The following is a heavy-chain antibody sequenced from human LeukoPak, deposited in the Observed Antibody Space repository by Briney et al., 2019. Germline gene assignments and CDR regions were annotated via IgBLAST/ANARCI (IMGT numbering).Heavy chain of an antibody. CDR2: INPDGGST. CDR3: AKDPSTKFYYYDSSGYYDY. Sequence: ASVKVSCKASGYTFTSYWIQWVRQAPGQGLEWMGLINPDGGSTAYAHRFQGRVTMTRDTSTSTVYMDFSSLRAEDTAVYYCAKDPSTKFYYYDSSGYYDYWGQGTLVTVSS. J-gene: IGHJ4*02. D-gene: IGHD3-22*01. CDR1: GYTFTSYW. V-gene: IGHV1-46*01.